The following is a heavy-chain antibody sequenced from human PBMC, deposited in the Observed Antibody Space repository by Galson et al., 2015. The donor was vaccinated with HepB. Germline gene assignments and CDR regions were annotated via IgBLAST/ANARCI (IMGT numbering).Heavy chain of an antibody. CDR3: ARERHFCGGDCSNWFDP. V-gene: IGHV4-39*07. CDR2: IYYSGST. CDR1: GGSISSSSYY. Sequence: SETLSLTCTVSGGSISSSSYYWGWIRQPPGKGLEWIGSIYYSGSTYYNPSLKSRVTISVDTSKNQFSLKLSSVTAADTAVYYCARERHFCGGDCSNWFDPWGQGTLVTVSP. J-gene: IGHJ5*02. D-gene: IGHD2-21*01.